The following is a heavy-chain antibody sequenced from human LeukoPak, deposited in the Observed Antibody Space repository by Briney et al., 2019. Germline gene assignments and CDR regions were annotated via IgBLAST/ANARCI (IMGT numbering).Heavy chain of an antibody. V-gene: IGHV3-74*01. Sequence: GGSLRLSCAASGFTFSSYWMHWVRQAPGKGLVWVSRINSDGSSTSYADSVKGRFTISRDNAKNTLYLQMNSLRAEDTAVYYCARQTSSGWYGGIDYWGQGTLVTVSS. J-gene: IGHJ4*02. D-gene: IGHD6-19*01. CDR2: INSDGSST. CDR3: ARQTSSGWYGGIDY. CDR1: GFTFSSYW.